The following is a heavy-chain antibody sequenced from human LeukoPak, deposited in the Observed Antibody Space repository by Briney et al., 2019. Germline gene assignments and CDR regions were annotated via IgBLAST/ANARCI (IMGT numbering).Heavy chain of an antibody. CDR2: ISSSGSTI. J-gene: IGHJ4*02. CDR1: GFTFGDYA. CDR3: AKDSTTYGGNAKVDY. Sequence: PGGSLRLSCTASGFTFGDYAMSWVRQAPGKGLEWVSYISSSGSTIYYADSVKGRFTISRDNSKNTLYLQMNSLRAEDTAVYYCAKDSTTYGGNAKVDYWGQGTLVTVSS. D-gene: IGHD4-23*01. V-gene: IGHV3-23*01.